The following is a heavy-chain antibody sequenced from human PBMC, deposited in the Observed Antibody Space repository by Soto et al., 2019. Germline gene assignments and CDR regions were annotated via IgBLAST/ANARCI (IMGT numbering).Heavy chain of an antibody. CDR2: IYYSGST. CDR1: GGSVSSGSYY. Sequence: PSETLSLTCTVSGGSVSSGSYYWNWIRQPPGKGLEWIGYIYYSGSTNYNPSLKSRVTISVDTSKNKFSLKLSSVTAADTAVYYCARDAARSTSLYGMDVWGQGTTVTVSS. V-gene: IGHV4-61*01. D-gene: IGHD2-2*01. CDR3: ARDAARSTSLYGMDV. J-gene: IGHJ6*02.